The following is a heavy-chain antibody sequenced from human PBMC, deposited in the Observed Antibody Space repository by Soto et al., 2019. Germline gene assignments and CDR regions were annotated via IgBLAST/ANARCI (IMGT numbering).Heavy chain of an antibody. CDR3: ARADPDASVGY. Sequence: TLETLSLTCTVSGASMSSHYWTWLRQSPGKGLEWIGYISYSGSTYYNPSHKSRVTISADTSRNQFSLKLSAVISADTALYYCARADPDASVGYWGQGTLVTVSS. D-gene: IGHD3-16*01. V-gene: IGHV4-59*11. CDR2: ISYSGST. CDR1: GASMSSHY. J-gene: IGHJ4*02.